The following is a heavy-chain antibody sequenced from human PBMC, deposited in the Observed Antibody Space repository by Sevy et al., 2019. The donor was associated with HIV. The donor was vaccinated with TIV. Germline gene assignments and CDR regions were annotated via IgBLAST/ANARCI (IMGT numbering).Heavy chain of an antibody. CDR1: GYTFTSYG. D-gene: IGHD6-13*01. CDR3: ARVPSAQYSSSWYYFDY. CDR2: ISSYNDNT. Sequence: ASVKVSCKASGYTFTSYGITWVRQAPGQGLEWMGWISSYNDNTNYAQNLQGRVTMTTDTSTNTAYMELRSLRSDDTAVYYCARVPSAQYSSSWYYFDYWGQGTLVTVSS. J-gene: IGHJ4*02. V-gene: IGHV1-18*01.